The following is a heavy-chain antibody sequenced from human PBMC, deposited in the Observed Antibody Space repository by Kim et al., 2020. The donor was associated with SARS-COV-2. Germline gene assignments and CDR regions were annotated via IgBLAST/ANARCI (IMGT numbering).Heavy chain of an antibody. CDR2: INHSGST. V-gene: IGHV4-34*01. Sequence: SETLSLTCAVYGGSFSGYYWSWIRQPPGKGLEWIGEINHSGSTNYNPSLKSRVTISVDTAKNQFSLKLSSVTAADTAVYYCARGGSGSYQNWFDPWGQGTLVTVSS. J-gene: IGHJ5*02. CDR1: GGSFSGYY. D-gene: IGHD3-10*01. CDR3: ARGGSGSYQNWFDP.